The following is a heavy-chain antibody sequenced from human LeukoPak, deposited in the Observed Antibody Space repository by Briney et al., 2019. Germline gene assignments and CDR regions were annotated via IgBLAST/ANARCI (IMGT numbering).Heavy chain of an antibody. V-gene: IGHV3-48*01. Sequence: GGSLRLSCAASGFTFSSYSMNWVRQAPGKGLEWVSYISSSSSTIYYADSVKGRFTISRDNAKNSLYLQMNSLRAEDTAVYYCARGPLTIFAPFDPWGQGTLVTVSS. D-gene: IGHD3-3*01. CDR1: GFTFSSYS. CDR2: ISSSSSTI. J-gene: IGHJ5*02. CDR3: ARGPLTIFAPFDP.